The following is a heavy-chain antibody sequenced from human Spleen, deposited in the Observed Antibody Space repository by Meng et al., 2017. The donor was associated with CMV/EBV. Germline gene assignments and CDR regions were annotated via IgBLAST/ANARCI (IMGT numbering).Heavy chain of an antibody. D-gene: IGHD5-24*01. CDR3: AREDGYTKRGAFDI. CDR1: GFTFSSSW. CDR2: IKGDGSEK. J-gene: IGHJ3*02. V-gene: IGHV3-7*01. Sequence: GGSLRLSCTASGFTFSSSWMTWVRQAPGKGLEWVAKIKGDGSEKYYVDSVKGRFTISRDNAKNSLYLQMNSLRAEDTAVYYCAREDGYTKRGAFDIWGQGTMVTVSS.